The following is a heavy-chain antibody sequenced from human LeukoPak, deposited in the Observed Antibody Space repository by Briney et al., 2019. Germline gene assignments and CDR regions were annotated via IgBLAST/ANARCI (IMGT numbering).Heavy chain of an antibody. CDR2: INDGDDGP. Sequence: GGSLRLSCTASGFTFSHYAMIWVRQTPGKGLEWVSAINDGDDGPYYADSVKGRFTISRDNSKNTLFLQMNNLRAEDTALYYFTRSLNYFTSGTSRRDFDSWGQGTLVTVSS. CDR1: GFTFSHYA. V-gene: IGHV3-23*01. J-gene: IGHJ4*02. CDR3: TRSLNYFTSGTSRRDFDS. D-gene: IGHD3-10*01.